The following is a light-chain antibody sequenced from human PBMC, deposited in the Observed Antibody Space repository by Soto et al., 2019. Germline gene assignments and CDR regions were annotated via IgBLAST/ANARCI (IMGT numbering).Light chain of an antibody. CDR3: QQYYDYPPLI. V-gene: IGKV3-15*01. J-gene: IGKJ4*01. CDR1: RNINRK. CDR2: GAS. Sequence: EIVMTQSPATLSVSTGERATLSCRASRNINRKLAWYQQTPGQAPRLLISGASTRATGIPARFSGSGSGTEFTLTISSLQSEDFAVYYCQQYYDYPPLIFGGGTKVEIK.